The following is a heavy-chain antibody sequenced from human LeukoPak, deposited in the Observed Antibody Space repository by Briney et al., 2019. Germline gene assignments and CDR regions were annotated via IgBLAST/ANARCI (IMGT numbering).Heavy chain of an antibody. Sequence: SETLCLTCAVYGGSFSGYYWGWIRQPPGKGLEWIGEINHSGSTNYNPSLKSRVTISVDTSKNQFSLKLSSVTAADTAVYYCAYGDYDWGQGTLVTVSS. D-gene: IGHD4-17*01. CDR2: INHSGST. V-gene: IGHV4-34*01. CDR1: GGSFSGYY. J-gene: IGHJ4*02. CDR3: AYGDYD.